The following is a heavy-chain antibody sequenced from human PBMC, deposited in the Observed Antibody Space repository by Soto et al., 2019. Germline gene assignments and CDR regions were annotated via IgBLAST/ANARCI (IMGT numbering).Heavy chain of an antibody. Sequence: GASVKVSCKASGYTFTSYGISWVRQAPGQGLEWMGWISAYNGNTNYAQKLQGRVTMTTDTSTSTAYMELRSLRSDDTAVYYCARDVVLKRVVPAAGYYYYGMDAWGQGTTVTVSS. CDR1: GYTFTSYG. J-gene: IGHJ6*02. D-gene: IGHD2-2*01. CDR2: ISAYNGNT. CDR3: ARDVVLKRVVPAAGYYYYGMDA. V-gene: IGHV1-18*01.